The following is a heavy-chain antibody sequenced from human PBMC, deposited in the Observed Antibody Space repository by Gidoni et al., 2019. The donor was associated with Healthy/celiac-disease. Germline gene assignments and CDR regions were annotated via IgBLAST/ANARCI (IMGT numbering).Heavy chain of an antibody. J-gene: IGHJ3*02. V-gene: IGHV3-30-3*01. CDR2: ISNDGSNK. Sequence: QVQLVESGGGVVQPGRSLRLSCAASGFTFSSYAMHWVRQAPGKGLEWVAVISNDGSNKYYADSVKGRFTISRDNSKNTLYLQMNSLRAEDTAVYYCARMGSLGGAFDIWGQGTMVTVSS. CDR1: GFTFSSYA. CDR3: ARMGSLGGAFDI. D-gene: IGHD3-10*01.